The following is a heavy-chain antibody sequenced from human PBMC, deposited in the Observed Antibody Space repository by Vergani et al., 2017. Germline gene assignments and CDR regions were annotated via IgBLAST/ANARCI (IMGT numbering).Heavy chain of an antibody. Sequence: APGKGLEWVSSISSSSTYIYYAGSVKGRFTISRDNAKNSLYLQMNSLRAEDTAVYYCATPGYGGNFPPYYWGQGTLVTVSS. V-gene: IGHV3-21*01. D-gene: IGHD4-23*01. J-gene: IGHJ4*02. CDR2: ISSSSTYI. CDR3: ATPGYGGNFPPYY.